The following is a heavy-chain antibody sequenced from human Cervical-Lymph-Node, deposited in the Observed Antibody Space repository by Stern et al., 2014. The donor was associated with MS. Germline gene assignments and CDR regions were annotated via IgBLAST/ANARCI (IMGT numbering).Heavy chain of an antibody. Sequence: QVQLQESGPGLVKPSQTLSLTCTVSGGSISSGDYYWSWIRQPPGKGLEWIGYIYYSGSTYYNPSHKSRVTISVDTSKNQFSLKLSSGTAADTAVYYCARDSSGYYLILDYWGQGTLVTVSS. J-gene: IGHJ4*02. V-gene: IGHV4-30-4*01. CDR3: ARDSSGYYLILDY. CDR2: IYYSGST. CDR1: GGSISSGDYY. D-gene: IGHD3-22*01.